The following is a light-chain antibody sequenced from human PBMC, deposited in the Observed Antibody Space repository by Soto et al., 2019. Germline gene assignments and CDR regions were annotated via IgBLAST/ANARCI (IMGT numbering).Light chain of an antibody. V-gene: IGLV2-14*01. J-gene: IGLJ1*01. Sequence: QSVLTQPASVSGSPGQSITISCTGSSTDVGAYNYVSWYQQYPGQAPNLLIYEVSRRPSGFSHRFSGSKSVNTASLTISGLQAEDEAHYYCNSYTTMNTYVFGNGTKVTV. CDR3: NSYTTMNTYV. CDR2: EVS. CDR1: STDVGAYNY.